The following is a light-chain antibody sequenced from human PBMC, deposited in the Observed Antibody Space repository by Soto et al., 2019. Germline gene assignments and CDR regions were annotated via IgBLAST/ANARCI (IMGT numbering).Light chain of an antibody. CDR2: GAS. V-gene: IGKV3-15*01. CDR1: QSVSSN. Sequence: VMTQSPATLSVSPGERATLSCRASQSVSSNLAWYQQKPGQAPRLLIYGASTRATDIPARFSGSVSGTEFTLTISSLQSEDFALYYCQQYNNWPLLTFGGGTKVEIK. J-gene: IGKJ4*01. CDR3: QQYNNWPLLT.